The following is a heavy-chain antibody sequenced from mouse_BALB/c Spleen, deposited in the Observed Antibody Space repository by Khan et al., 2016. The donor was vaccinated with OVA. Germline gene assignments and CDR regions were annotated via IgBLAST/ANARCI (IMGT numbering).Heavy chain of an antibody. Sequence: QVQLQQSGAELAKPGASVKMSCKASGYTFINYWILWVKQRPGQGLEWIGYINTSTGYTEYNQNFKDKATLTADKSSSTAYMQRSSLTSEDSAVYYCARRGLRWDFDYWGQGTTLTGSS. CDR3: ARRGLRWDFDY. J-gene: IGHJ2*01. V-gene: IGHV1-7*01. D-gene: IGHD1-1*01. CDR1: GYTFINYW. CDR2: INTSTGYT.